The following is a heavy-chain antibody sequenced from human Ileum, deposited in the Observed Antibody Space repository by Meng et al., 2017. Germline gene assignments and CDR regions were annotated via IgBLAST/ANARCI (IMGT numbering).Heavy chain of an antibody. CDR2: MSFDGSKI. Sequence: QVQLVASWGGVVQPVGSLRLSCAASGFTLSSYGMHWFRQAPGKGLEWVALMSFDGSKIFYGDSVKGRFTISRDNSKNTLYLQMNSLRAEDTAVYYCAFGVCGSNCYYLESWGQGTLVTVSS. V-gene: IGHV3-30*03. CDR1: GFTLSSYG. CDR3: AFGVCGSNCYYLES. J-gene: IGHJ4*02. D-gene: IGHD3-22*01.